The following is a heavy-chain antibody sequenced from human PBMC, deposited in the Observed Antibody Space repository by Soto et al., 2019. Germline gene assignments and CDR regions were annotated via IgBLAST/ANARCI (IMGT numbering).Heavy chain of an antibody. CDR3: AKDNPDNYDSGPPPPGYYYGMGV. CDR2: ISYDGSNK. V-gene: IGHV3-30*18. D-gene: IGHD3-22*01. Sequence: QVQLVESGGGVVQPGRSLRLSCAASGFSFSDCGMHWVRQAPGKGLEWVAVISYDGSNKYYADSVKGRFTISRDNSKNTLYVQMNTLRPEDTALYYCAKDNPDNYDSGPPPPGYYYGMGVWGQGTTVTVSS. CDR1: GFSFSDCG. J-gene: IGHJ6*02.